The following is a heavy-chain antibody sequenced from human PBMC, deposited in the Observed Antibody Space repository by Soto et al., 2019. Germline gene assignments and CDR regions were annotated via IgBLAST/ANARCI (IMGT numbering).Heavy chain of an antibody. Sequence: SVKVSCKASGGTFSSYAISWVRQAPGQGLEWMGGIIPIFGTANYAQKFQGRVTITADESTSTAYMELSSLRSEDTAVYYCARELYSCGAECPYCMDYWGQGTPVTVSS. CDR2: IIPIFGTA. CDR1: GGTFSSYA. J-gene: IGHJ4*02. D-gene: IGHD2-21*01. CDR3: ARELYSCGAECPYCMDY. V-gene: IGHV1-69*13.